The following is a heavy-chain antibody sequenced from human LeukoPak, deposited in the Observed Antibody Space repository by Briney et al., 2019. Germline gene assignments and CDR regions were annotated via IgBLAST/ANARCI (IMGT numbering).Heavy chain of an antibody. J-gene: IGHJ4*02. D-gene: IGHD2-2*02. CDR1: GYTFTGYY. CDR2: INPNSGGT. CDR3: ARDVVVPAAIGIVASTFDY. V-gene: IGHV1-2*02. Sequence: GASVKVSCKASGYTFTGYYMHCVRQAPGQGLEWMGWINPNSGGTNYAQKFQGRVTMTRDTSISTAYMELSRLRSDDTAVYYCARDVVVPAAIGIVASTFDYWGQGILVTVSS.